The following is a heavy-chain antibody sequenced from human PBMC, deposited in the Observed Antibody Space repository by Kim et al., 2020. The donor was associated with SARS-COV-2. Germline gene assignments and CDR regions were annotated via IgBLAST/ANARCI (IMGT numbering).Heavy chain of an antibody. D-gene: IGHD6-19*01. CDR3: GREGRDSSGWWRACDI. CDR1: EYTFSTYV. CDR2: ISVGNGNT. J-gene: IGHJ3*02. V-gene: IGHV1-3*01. Sequence: ASVKVSCKASEYTFSTYVVHWVRQAPGQRLEWMGLISVGNGNTKYSQNFQGRVTITRDTSARTVDMELSSLRSEDTAVYYCGREGRDSSGWWRACDIWGQGTMVTVSS.